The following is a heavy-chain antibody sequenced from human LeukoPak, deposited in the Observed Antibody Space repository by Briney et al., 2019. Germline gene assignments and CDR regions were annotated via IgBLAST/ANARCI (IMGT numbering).Heavy chain of an antibody. V-gene: IGHV4-39*07. CDR2: IYYSGST. D-gene: IGHD6-13*01. CDR1: GGSISSSSYY. Sequence: SETLSLTCTVSGGSISSSSYYWGWIRQPPGKGLEWIGSIYYSGSTNYNPSLKSRVTISVDTSKNQFSLKLSSVTAADTAVYYCARERIAAARFDPWGQGTLVTVSS. J-gene: IGHJ5*02. CDR3: ARERIAAARFDP.